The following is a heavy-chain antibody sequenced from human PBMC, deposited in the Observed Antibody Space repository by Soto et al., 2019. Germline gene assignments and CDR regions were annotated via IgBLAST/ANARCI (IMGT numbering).Heavy chain of an antibody. J-gene: IGHJ4*02. D-gene: IGHD3-9*01. CDR2: ISGSGGST. Sequence: GGSLRLSCAASGFTFSSYAMSWVRQAPGKGLEWVSAISGSGGSTYYADSVKGRFTISRDNSRNTLYLQMNSLRAEDTAVYYCAKVGGQYYDILTGYYPTFYYFDYWGQGTLVTVSS. CDR3: AKVGGQYYDILTGYYPTFYYFDY. CDR1: GFTFSSYA. V-gene: IGHV3-23*01.